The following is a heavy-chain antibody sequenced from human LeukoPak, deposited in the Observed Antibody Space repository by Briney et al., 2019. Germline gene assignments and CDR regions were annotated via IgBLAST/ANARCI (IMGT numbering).Heavy chain of an antibody. CDR1: GYTFTGYG. CDR2: ISAYNGNT. V-gene: IGHV1-18*01. J-gene: IGHJ3*02. D-gene: IGHD6-13*01. Sequence: GASVKVSCKASGYTFTGYGISWVRQAPGQGLEWMGWISAYNGNTNYAQKLQGRVTMTTDTSTSTAYMELRSLRSDDTAVYYCARDIAAAGNDAFDIWGQGTMVTVSS. CDR3: ARDIAAAGNDAFDI.